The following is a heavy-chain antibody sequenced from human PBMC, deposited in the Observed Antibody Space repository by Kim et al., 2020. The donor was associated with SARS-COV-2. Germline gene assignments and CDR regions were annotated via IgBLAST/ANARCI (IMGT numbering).Heavy chain of an antibody. CDR2: ISSRGSNT. V-gene: IGHV3-11*01. CDR1: GFTLSDCY. D-gene: IGHD1-1*01. J-gene: IGHJ4*02. Sequence: GGSLRLSCAASGFTLSDCYMSWIRQAPGRRLEWVSYISSRGSNTDYAASVKGRFTISRDSAKKLLYLQMNNLRVEDTAVYYCARGNYWNAGAADVWGQGTLVTVSS. CDR3: ARGNYWNAGAADV.